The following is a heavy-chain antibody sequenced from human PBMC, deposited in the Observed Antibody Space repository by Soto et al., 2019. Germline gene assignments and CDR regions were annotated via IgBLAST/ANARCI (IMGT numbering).Heavy chain of an antibody. CDR2: VNAYNGNT. CDR1: GYTFTSYG. CDR3: AREAVSGRTGFDY. D-gene: IGHD6-19*01. J-gene: IGHJ4*02. V-gene: IGHV1-18*01. Sequence: QVQLVQSGAEVKKPGASVKVSCKASGYTFTSYGISWVRQAPGQGLEWMGWVNAYNGNTNYAQKFQGRVTMTTDTSTRTAYMGLRSLRSDDTAVYYCAREAVSGRTGFDYWGQGPLVTVSS.